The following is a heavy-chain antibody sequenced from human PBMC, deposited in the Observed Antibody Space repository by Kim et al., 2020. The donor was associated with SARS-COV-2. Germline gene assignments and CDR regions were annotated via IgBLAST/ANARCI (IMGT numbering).Heavy chain of an antibody. D-gene: IGHD6-13*01. V-gene: IGHV3-66*01. J-gene: IGHJ4*02. Sequence: STYYADSVKSRFTISRDNSKNTLYLQMNSLRAEDTAVYYCARDRKSAAGTWGQGTLVTVSS. CDR3: ARDRKSAAGT. CDR2: ST.